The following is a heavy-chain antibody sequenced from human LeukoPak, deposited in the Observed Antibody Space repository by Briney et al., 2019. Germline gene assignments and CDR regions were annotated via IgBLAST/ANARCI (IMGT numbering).Heavy chain of an antibody. D-gene: IGHD6-19*01. CDR2: ISSSSSCI. J-gene: IGHJ4*02. CDR3: ARGRIAVNVFDY. Sequence: PGGSLRLSCAASGFTFSSYSMNWVRQAPGKGLEWVSSISSSSSCIYYADSVKGRFTISRDNAKNSLYLQMDSLRAEDTAVYYCARGRIAVNVFDYWGQGTLVTVSS. CDR1: GFTFSSYS. V-gene: IGHV3-21*01.